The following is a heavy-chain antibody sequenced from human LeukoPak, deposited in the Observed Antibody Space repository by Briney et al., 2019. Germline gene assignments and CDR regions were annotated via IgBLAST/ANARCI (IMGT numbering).Heavy chain of an antibody. CDR1: GYTFTSYY. CDR2: INPSGGST. Sequence: ASVKVSFKASGYTFTSYYMHWVRQAPGQGLEWMGIINPSGGSTSYAQKFQGRVTMTRDTSTSTVYMELSSLRSEDTAVYYCARDQVGEAMFDYWGQGTLVTVSS. D-gene: IGHD1-26*01. V-gene: IGHV1-46*01. J-gene: IGHJ4*02. CDR3: ARDQVGEAMFDY.